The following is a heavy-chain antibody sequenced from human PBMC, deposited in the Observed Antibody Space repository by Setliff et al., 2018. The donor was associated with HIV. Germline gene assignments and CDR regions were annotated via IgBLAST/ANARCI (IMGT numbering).Heavy chain of an antibody. CDR3: ARQGRPGDFDS. CDR2: IYYSGNT. Sequence: SETLSLTCTVSGDSISSSTFYWGWIRQPPGKGLEWIGSIYYSGNTYYNPSLKSRVTISGDTSKKQFSLKLRAVTAADSAVYYCARQGRPGDFDSWGQGTLVTLL. D-gene: IGHD7-27*01. CDR1: GDSISSSTFY. V-gene: IGHV4-39*01. J-gene: IGHJ4*02.